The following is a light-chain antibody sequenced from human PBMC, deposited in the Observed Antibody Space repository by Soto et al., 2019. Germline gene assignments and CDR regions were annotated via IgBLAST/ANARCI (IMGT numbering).Light chain of an antibody. J-gene: IGKJ1*01. CDR2: AAS. CDR1: QSISSY. CDR3: QQLNSYPLT. V-gene: IGKV1-9*01. Sequence: DIQMTQSPSSLSASVGDRVTITCRASQSISSYLHWYQQKPGKAHKLLIYAASTLQSGVQSRFSGSGSGTEFTLTIRSLQPEDFATYYCQQLNSYPLTFGQGTKVDIK.